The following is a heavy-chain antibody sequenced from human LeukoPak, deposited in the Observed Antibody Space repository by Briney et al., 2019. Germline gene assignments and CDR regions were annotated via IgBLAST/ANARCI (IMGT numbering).Heavy chain of an antibody. CDR2: ISAYNGNT. CDR3: ARPNCSSTSCYLTDAFDI. V-gene: IGHV1-18*01. J-gene: IGHJ3*02. CDR1: GYTFTSYG. Sequence: ASVKVSCKASGYTFTSYGISWVRQAPGQGLEWMGWISAYNGNTNYAQKLQGRVTMTTDTSTSTAYMELRSLRSDDTAVYYCARPNCSSTSCYLTDAFDIWGQGTMVTVSS. D-gene: IGHD2-2*01.